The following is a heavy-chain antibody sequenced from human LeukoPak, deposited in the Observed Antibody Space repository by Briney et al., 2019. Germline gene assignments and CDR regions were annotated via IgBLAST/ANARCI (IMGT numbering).Heavy chain of an antibody. Sequence: SETLSLTCTVSGGSISSYYWSWIRQPAGKGLEWIGRIYTSGSTNYNPSLKSRVTMSVDTSKNQFSLNLSSVTAADTAVYYCARSTLAYGSGTYYLNYFDYWGQGTLVTVSS. CDR3: ARSTLAYGSGTYYLNYFDY. CDR1: GGSISSYY. J-gene: IGHJ4*02. V-gene: IGHV4-4*07. D-gene: IGHD3-10*01. CDR2: IYTSGST.